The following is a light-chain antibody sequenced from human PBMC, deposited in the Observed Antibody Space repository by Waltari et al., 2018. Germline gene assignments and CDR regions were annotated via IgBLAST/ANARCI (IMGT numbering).Light chain of an antibody. J-gene: IGKJ2*01. V-gene: IGKV1-9*01. CDR1: QTISIY. CDR3: QQLNSYRYT. CDR2: AAS. Sequence: IQLTQSPSFLSASVGDRVTITCRASQTISIYLAWYQQKPGKAPKLLIYAASTLQRGVPSRFSGSASGTEFSLTISSLQPEESATYYCQQLNSYRYTFGQGTKLEIK.